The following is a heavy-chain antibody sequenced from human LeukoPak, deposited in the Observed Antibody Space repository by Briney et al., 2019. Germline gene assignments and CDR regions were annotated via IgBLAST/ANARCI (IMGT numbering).Heavy chain of an antibody. J-gene: IGHJ5*02. Sequence: GGSLRLSCIPSGFSFSSYGMHWVRQAPGKGLEWVGFIRSKAYGGTTEYAASVKGRFTISRDDSKSIAYLQMNSLKTEDTAVYYCTRVDSSSWPSAYNWFDPWGQGTLVTVSS. V-gene: IGHV3-49*04. D-gene: IGHD6-13*01. CDR1: GFSFSSYG. CDR2: IRSKAYGGTT. CDR3: TRVDSSSWPSAYNWFDP.